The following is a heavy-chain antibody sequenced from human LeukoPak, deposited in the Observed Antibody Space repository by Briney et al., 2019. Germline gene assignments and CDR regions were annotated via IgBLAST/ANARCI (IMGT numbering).Heavy chain of an antibody. D-gene: IGHD2-15*01. CDR2: IGAGGVNT. J-gene: IGHJ4*02. Sequence: PGGSLTLSCAASGFTFSNFVMNWVRQAPGKGLQWFSTIGAGGVNTFYAHSVKGPITTSRDDSQNTLYLQLKSLSAEDTDFYYGAEGDAVCRGGPGYWGQGTLVTVSS. V-gene: IGHV3-23*01. CDR3: AEGDAVCRGGPGY. CDR1: GFTFSNFV.